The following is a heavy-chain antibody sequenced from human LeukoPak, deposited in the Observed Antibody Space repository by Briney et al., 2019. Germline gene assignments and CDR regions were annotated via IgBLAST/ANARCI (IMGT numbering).Heavy chain of an antibody. CDR1: GYTFTSYG. D-gene: IGHD3-22*01. J-gene: IGHJ4*02. CDR3: ARAPSYYDSSGYPRTVDY. CDR2: ISAYNGNT. Sequence: GASVKVSCKASGYTFTSYGISWVRQAPGQGLEWMGWISAYNGNTNYAQKLQGRVTMTTDTSTSTVYMELSSLRSEDTAVYYCARAPSYYDSSGYPRTVDYWGQGTLVTVSS. V-gene: IGHV1-18*01.